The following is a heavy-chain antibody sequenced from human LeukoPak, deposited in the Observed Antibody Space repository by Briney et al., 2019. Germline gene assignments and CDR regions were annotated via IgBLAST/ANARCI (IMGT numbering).Heavy chain of an antibody. CDR2: IYYSGST. Sequence: SGTLSLTCTVAGGSISSSSYYWGWIRQPPGTGLEWIGSIYYSGSTYYNPSLKSRVTISVDTSKNQFSLKLSSVTAADTAVYYCARRGIYSGSYYRFDYWGQGTLVTVSS. V-gene: IGHV4-39*01. CDR3: ARRGIYSGSYYRFDY. D-gene: IGHD1-26*01. J-gene: IGHJ4*02. CDR1: GGSISSSSYY.